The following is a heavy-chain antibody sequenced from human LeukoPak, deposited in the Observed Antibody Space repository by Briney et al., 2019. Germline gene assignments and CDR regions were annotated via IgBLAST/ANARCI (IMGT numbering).Heavy chain of an antibody. V-gene: IGHV4-59*01. Sequence: PSETLSLTCSVSGGSITSSYWSWVRQSPGNGLEWIGYIYYTGDTTYNPSLKGRVTISVDTSKNQFFLKLISLTAADTAVYYCARTTVINKGSSFDIWGQGTLVTVSS. CDR1: GGSITSSY. CDR3: ARTTVINKGSSFDI. D-gene: IGHD4-17*01. J-gene: IGHJ3*02. CDR2: IYYTGDT.